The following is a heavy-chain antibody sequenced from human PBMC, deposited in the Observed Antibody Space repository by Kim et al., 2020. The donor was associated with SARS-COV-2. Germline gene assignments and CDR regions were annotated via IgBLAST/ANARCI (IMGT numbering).Heavy chain of an antibody. D-gene: IGHD6-6*01. J-gene: IGHJ4*02. V-gene: IGHV1-18*01. Sequence: AQKLQGRVTMTTDTSTSTAYMELRSLRSDDTAVYYCARLYEQLVGSYFDYWGQGTLVTVSS. CDR3: ARLYEQLVGSYFDY.